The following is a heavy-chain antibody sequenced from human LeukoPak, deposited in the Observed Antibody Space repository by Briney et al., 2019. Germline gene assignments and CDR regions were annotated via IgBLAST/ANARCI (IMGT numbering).Heavy chain of an antibody. CDR2: ISSDGSNK. J-gene: IGHJ6*02. CDR3: AKDRLFGSGLNGPHYYYGMDV. V-gene: IGHV3-30*18. D-gene: IGHD1-26*01. Sequence: PGGSLRLSCEASEFTFSSYGMHWVRQAPGKGLEWVAVISSDGSNKYYADSVKGRFTISRDNSKNTLYLQMDSLRAEDTAVYYCAKDRLFGSGLNGPHYYYGMDVWGQGTTVTVSS. CDR1: EFTFSSYG.